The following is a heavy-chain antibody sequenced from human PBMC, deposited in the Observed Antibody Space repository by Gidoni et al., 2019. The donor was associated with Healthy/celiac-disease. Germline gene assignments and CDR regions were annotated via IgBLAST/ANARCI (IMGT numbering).Heavy chain of an antibody. V-gene: IGHV3-21*01. CDR3: AREISPELRGLDP. Sequence: EVQLVESGGGLIKPGGSLRLTCAAAGFTFSSYSMNWVRQAPGKGLEWVSSISSSSSYISYADSVKGRFTISSDNAKNSLYLQINSLRPEATAVYYCAREISPELRGLDPLCQGTLVTVSS. D-gene: IGHD1-7*01. CDR2: ISSSSSYI. CDR1: GFTFSSYS. J-gene: IGHJ5*02.